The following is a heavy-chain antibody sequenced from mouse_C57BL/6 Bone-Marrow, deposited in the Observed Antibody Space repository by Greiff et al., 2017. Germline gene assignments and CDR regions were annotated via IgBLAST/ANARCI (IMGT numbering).Heavy chain of an antibody. CDR2: LSNGGGST. V-gene: IGHV5-12*01. Sequence: EVKVVESGGGLVQPGGSLKLSCAASGFTFSDYYMYWVRQTPEKRLEWVAYLSNGGGSTYYPDTVKGRFTISRDNAKNTLYLQMSRLKSDDTAMYYCARHDFVAYWGQGTLVTVSA. CDR1: GFTFSDYY. D-gene: IGHD2-13*01. J-gene: IGHJ3*01. CDR3: ARHDFVAY.